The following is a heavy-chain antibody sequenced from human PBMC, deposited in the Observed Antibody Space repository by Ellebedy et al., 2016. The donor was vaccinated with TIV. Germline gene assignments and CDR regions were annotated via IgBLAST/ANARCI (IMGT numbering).Heavy chain of an antibody. Sequence: GGSLRLSXAASGVTFSEHWMSWVRQAAGKGLEWVANINQDGSGEYYVDSVRGRFTISRDNAKSSLYLQMNSLRVEDTAVYFCARSHCYGNNCPTDYWGQGTVVTVSS. CDR3: ARSHCYGNNCPTDY. J-gene: IGHJ4*02. V-gene: IGHV3-7*01. CDR1: GVTFSEHW. D-gene: IGHD3-10*01. CDR2: INQDGSGE.